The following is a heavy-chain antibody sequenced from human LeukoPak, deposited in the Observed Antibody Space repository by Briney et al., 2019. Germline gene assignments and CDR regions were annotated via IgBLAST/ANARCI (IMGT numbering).Heavy chain of an antibody. J-gene: IGHJ5*02. CDR1: GGSISSYY. V-gene: IGHV4-59*01. CDR2: IYYSGST. Sequence: SGTLSLTCTVSGGSISSYYWSWIRQPPGKGLEWIGYIYYSGSTNYNPSLKSRVTISVDTSKNQFSLKLSSVTAADTAVYYCARDRYCSSTSCYGFDPWGQGTLVTVSS. CDR3: ARDRYCSSTSCYGFDP. D-gene: IGHD2-2*01.